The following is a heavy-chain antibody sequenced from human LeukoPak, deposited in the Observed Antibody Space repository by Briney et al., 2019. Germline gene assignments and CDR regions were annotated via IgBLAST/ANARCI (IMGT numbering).Heavy chain of an antibody. J-gene: IGHJ4*02. V-gene: IGHV4-38-2*02. CDR1: DYSISSGYY. D-gene: IGHD1-14*01. CDR3: ARDLIRTGRYYFDY. CDR2: MYHSGSS. Sequence: PSETLSLTCTVSDYSISSGYYWGWIRQPPGKGLEWIGSMYHSGSSYYNPSLKSRVTISVDTSKNQFSLKLTSVTAADTAVYYCARDLIRTGRYYFDYWGQGTLVTVSS.